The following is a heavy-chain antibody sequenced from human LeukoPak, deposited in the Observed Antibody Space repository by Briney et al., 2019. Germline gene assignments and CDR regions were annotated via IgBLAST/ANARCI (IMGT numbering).Heavy chain of an antibody. D-gene: IGHD5-12*01. J-gene: IGHJ4*02. CDR1: GFTFSSYG. CDR3: ARDPAGGYGPIDY. Sequence: GGSLRLSCAASGFTFSSYGMHWVRQAPGKGLEWVAVIWYDGSNKYYADSVKGRFTISRDNSKNTLYLQMNSLRAEDTAVYYCARDPAGGYGPIDYWGQRTLVTVSS. V-gene: IGHV3-33*01. CDR2: IWYDGSNK.